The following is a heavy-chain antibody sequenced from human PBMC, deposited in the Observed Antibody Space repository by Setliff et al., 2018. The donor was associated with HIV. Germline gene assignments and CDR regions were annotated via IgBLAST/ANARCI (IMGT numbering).Heavy chain of an antibody. V-gene: IGHV4-30-4*08. CDR1: GVSVGSGDYY. D-gene: IGHD3-9*01. CDR2: IFHSGNT. J-gene: IGHJ4*02. Sequence: SETLSLTCSVSGVSVGSGDYYWHWIRQHPEKALEWIGYIFHSGNTYYNPSLKSRVTTSVDTPKNQFSLKLNSVTAADTAVYYCAKTIGRYFDIFDNWGQGTLVTVSS. CDR3: AKTIGRYFDIFDN.